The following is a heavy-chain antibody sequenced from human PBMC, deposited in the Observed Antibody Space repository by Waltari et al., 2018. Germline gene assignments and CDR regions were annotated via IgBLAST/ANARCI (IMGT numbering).Heavy chain of an antibody. D-gene: IGHD2-15*01. CDR2: IYYSGST. CDR3: AGSIVVVVATFDY. V-gene: IGHV4-39*07. CDR1: GGSISSSSYY. J-gene: IGHJ4*02. Sequence: QLQLQESGPGLVKPSETLSLTCTVSGGSISSSSYYWGWIRQPPGKGLEWIGSIYYSGSTYYNPSLKSRVTISVDTSKNQFSLKLSSVTAADTAVYYCAGSIVVVVATFDYWGQGTLVTVSS.